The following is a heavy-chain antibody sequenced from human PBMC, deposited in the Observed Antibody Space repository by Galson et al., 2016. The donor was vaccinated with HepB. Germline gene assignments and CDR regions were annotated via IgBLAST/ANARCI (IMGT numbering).Heavy chain of an antibody. CDR2: IYYSGTT. CDR1: DDSIINYY. J-gene: IGHJ5*02. Sequence: LSLTCSVSDDSIINYYWSWIRQHPGKGLEWIGHIYYSGTTNYNPSLKSRVTISVDTSKNQFSLKLTSVTTADTAVYFCARVGRFSGWYEWGWFDPWGQGTLVTVSS. CDR3: ARVGRFSGWYEWGWFDP. D-gene: IGHD6-19*01. V-gene: IGHV4-59*01.